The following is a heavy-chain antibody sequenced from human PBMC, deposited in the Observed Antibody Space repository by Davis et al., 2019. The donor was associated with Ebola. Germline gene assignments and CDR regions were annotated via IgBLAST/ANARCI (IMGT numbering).Heavy chain of an antibody. CDR3: ASGWAFDI. D-gene: IGHD2-2*03. CDR1: GGPISSYY. J-gene: IGHJ3*02. CDR2: ISTSRST. V-gene: IGHV4-4*07. Sequence: PSETLSLTCTVSGGPISSYYWSWMRQPAGKGLEWIGRISTSRSTHYNPPLKSRVTMSLDTYKNQFSLKLSSVTAADTAVYYCASGWAFDIWGQGTMVTVSS.